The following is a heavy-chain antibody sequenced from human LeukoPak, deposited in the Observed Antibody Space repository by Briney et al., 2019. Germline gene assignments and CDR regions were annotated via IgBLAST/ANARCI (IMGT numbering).Heavy chain of an antibody. Sequence: PSETLSLTCTVSGGSISSGSYYWSWIRQPAGKGLEWIGRIYTSGSTNYNPSLKRRVTISVDTSKNQFSLKLSSVTAADTAVYYCARETGYSSSRFDYWGQGTLVTVSS. D-gene: IGHD6-13*01. CDR2: IYTSGST. CDR1: GGSISSGSYY. J-gene: IGHJ4*02. V-gene: IGHV4-61*02. CDR3: ARETGYSSSRFDY.